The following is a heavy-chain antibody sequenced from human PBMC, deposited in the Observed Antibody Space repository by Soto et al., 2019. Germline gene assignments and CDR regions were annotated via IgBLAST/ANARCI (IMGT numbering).Heavy chain of an antibody. D-gene: IGHD2-15*01. J-gene: IGHJ4*02. V-gene: IGHV1-2*02. CDR1: GYTFTGYD. CDR2: INPNSGGT. CDR3: ARDLAKCGGSAGLDY. Sequence: QVQLVESGAEVKKPGASVKVSCKASGYTFTGYDIHWVRQAPGQGLEWMGWINPNSGGTKYPQKFQGRVTMTRDTSIRTLYMSLTGLKSDDTAVYSCARDLAKCGGSAGLDYWGQGTLVAVSS.